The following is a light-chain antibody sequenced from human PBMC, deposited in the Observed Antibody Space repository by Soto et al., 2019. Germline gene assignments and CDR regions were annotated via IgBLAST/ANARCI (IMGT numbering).Light chain of an antibody. V-gene: IGKV3-20*01. J-gene: IGKJ1*01. Sequence: EIVMTQSPATLSVSPGERATLSCRASQSVSSIYLAWYQQRPGQAPRLLIYGASDRATGIPDRFSGSGSGTELNLTIRRMGPEDFAVYYCKQYGTPPWTVGQGTKVDIK. CDR3: KQYGTPPWT. CDR1: QSVSSIY. CDR2: GAS.